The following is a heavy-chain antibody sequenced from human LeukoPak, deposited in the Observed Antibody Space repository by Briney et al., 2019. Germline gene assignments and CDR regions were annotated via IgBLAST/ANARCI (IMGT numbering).Heavy chain of an antibody. CDR1: GYTFTSYY. CDR3: ARDLSSTRLGASGGAFDI. Sequence: ASVKVSCKASGYTFTSYYMHWVRQAPGQGLEWMGIINPSGGSTSYAQKFQGRVTMTRDTSTSTVYMELSSLRSEDTAVYYCARDLSSTRLGASGGAFDIWGQGTMVTVSS. CDR2: INPSGGST. J-gene: IGHJ3*02. V-gene: IGHV1-46*01. D-gene: IGHD2-2*01.